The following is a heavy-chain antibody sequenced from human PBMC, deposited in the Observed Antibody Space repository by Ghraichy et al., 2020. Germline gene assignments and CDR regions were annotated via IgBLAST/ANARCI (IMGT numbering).Heavy chain of an antibody. V-gene: IGHV3-30*18. CDR2: VSHDESYK. CDR1: GFIFKNYN. D-gene: IGHD3-9*01. J-gene: IGHJ4*02. CDR3: AKDLLQYFDSHFDH. Sequence: GGSLRLSCAASGFIFKNYNIHWVRHAPGKGLEWLSVVSHDESYKYYADSVKGRFTISKDNSKNLVFLEMNSLTAEDTAVYYCAKDLLQYFDSHFDHWGQGTLVTVSS.